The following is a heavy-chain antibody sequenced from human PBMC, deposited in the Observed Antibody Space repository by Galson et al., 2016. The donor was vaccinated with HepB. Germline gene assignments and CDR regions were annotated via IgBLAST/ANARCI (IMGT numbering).Heavy chain of an antibody. D-gene: IGHD3-10*01. J-gene: IGHJ4*02. V-gene: IGHV3-7*01. CDR1: GFMFGTYW. CDR3: ARCRATSVRGLVGYYFDW. Sequence: SLRLSCAGSGFMFGTYWMSWVRQAPGKGLEWVANIKQDGSEKYYVDSVRGRFTLSRDNAQNSLFLQMNSLRAEDTAVYYCARCRATSVRGLVGYYFDWWGQGTLVTVSS. CDR2: IKQDGSEK.